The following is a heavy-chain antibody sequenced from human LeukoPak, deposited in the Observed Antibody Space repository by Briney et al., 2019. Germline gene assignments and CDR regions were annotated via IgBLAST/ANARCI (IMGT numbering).Heavy chain of an antibody. Sequence: PSETLSLTCTVSGGSISSYYWSWIRQPPGKGLEWIRYIYYSGSTNYNPSLKSRVTISVDTSKNQFSLKLSSVTAADTAVYYCARGSNYYGSGSYRAIWFDPWGQGTLVTVSS. CDR2: IYYSGST. CDR3: ARGSNYYGSGSYRAIWFDP. J-gene: IGHJ5*02. D-gene: IGHD3-10*01. V-gene: IGHV4-59*01. CDR1: GGSISSYY.